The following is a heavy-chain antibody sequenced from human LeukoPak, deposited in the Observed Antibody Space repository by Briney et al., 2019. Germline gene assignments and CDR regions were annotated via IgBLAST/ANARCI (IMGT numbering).Heavy chain of an antibody. J-gene: IGHJ4*02. D-gene: IGHD5-12*01. CDR3: ARRNEPSGYYYFDY. CDR2: IYYSGST. Sequence: SETLSLTCTVSGGSISSGGYYWSWIRQHPGKGLEWIGSIYYSGSTYYNPSLKSRVTISVDTSKNQFSLKLSSVTAADTAVYYCARRNEPSGYYYFDYWGQGTLVTVSS. CDR1: GGSISSGGYY. V-gene: IGHV4-39*01.